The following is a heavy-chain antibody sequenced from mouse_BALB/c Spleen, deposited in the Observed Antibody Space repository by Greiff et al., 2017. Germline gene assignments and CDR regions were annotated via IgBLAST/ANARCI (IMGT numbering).Heavy chain of an antibody. J-gene: IGHJ3*01. CDR2: FYPGSGSI. CDR1: GYTFTEYI. CDR3: ARHEDYDYGGGWLAD. V-gene: IGHV1-62-2*01. D-gene: IGHD2-4*01. Sequence: VQLQQSGAELVKPGASVKLSCKASGYTFTEYIIHWVKQRPGQGLEWIGWFYPGSGSIKYNEKFKDKATLTADKSSSTVYMELSSLTSEDSAVYFSARHEDYDYGGGWLADWGQGTLVTVSA.